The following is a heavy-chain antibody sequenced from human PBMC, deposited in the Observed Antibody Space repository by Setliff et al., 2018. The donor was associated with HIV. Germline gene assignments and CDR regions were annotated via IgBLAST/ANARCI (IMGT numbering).Heavy chain of an antibody. J-gene: IGHJ4*02. CDR2: IIPIFGTA. V-gene: IGHV1-69*05. D-gene: IGHD3-10*01. Sequence: VASVKVSCKASGDTFSSYAISWVRQAPGQGLEWMGGIIPIFGTANYAQKFQGRVTITTDESTSTAYMELSSLRSEDTAVYYCARVNGDYGSGSFDYWGQGTLVTVSS. CDR3: ARVNGDYGSGSFDY. CDR1: GDTFSSYA.